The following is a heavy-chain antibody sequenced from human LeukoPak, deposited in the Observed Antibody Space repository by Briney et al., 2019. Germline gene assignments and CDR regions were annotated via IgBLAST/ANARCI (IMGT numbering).Heavy chain of an antibody. CDR3: ARGGYSRGQGSPFDY. V-gene: IGHV7-4-1*02. CDR1: GYTFTNYP. Sequence: ASVKVSCKASGYTFTNYPMVWVRQAPGQGLECMGWINTKTGNPTYAQGFAGHFVFSLEASVDTTYLEINSLRTEDTAVYYCARGGYSRGQGSPFDYWGQGALVTVSS. D-gene: IGHD3-22*01. CDR2: INTKTGNP. J-gene: IGHJ4*02.